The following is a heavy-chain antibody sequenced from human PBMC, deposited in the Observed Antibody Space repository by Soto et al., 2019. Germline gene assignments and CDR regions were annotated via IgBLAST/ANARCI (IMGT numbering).Heavy chain of an antibody. D-gene: IGHD5-12*01. V-gene: IGHV4-30-4*01. Sequence: SETLSLTCTVSGGSISSGDYYWSWIRQPPGKGLEWIAYIYYTGNSYLNPSLKSRLSISVDTSKNQFSLELRSVTAADTAVYYCARRRGFPYYYGMDVWGQGTKVTVSS. CDR3: ARRRGFPYYYGMDV. CDR2: IYYTGNS. J-gene: IGHJ6*02. CDR1: GGSISSGDYY.